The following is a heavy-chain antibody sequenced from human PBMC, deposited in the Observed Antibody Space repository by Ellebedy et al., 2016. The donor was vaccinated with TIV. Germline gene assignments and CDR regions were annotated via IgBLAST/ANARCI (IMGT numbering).Heavy chain of an antibody. CDR3: VKAWGE. D-gene: IGHD3-16*01. J-gene: IGHJ4*02. V-gene: IGHV3-64D*06. Sequence: GESLKISCSASGFTFSSYAMHWVRQAPGKGLEYISAIVSNGDSTYYANSVKGRFIISRDNSKNTLYLQMSSPRLEDTAVDYCVKAWGEWGQGTLVTVSS. CDR2: IVSNGDST. CDR1: GFTFSSYA.